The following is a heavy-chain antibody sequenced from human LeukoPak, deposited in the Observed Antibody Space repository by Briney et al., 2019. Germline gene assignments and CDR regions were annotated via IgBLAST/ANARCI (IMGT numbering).Heavy chain of an antibody. D-gene: IGHD4-17*01. J-gene: IGHJ5*02. Sequence: GGSLRLSCAASGFTFSSYSMNWVRQAPGKGLEWVSSISSSSSYIYYADSVKGRFTISRDNAKNSLYLQMNSLRAEDTAVYYCARDRYYGDYVGWFDPWGQGTLVTVSS. CDR1: GFTFSSYS. CDR3: ARDRYYGDYVGWFDP. V-gene: IGHV3-21*01. CDR2: ISSSSSYI.